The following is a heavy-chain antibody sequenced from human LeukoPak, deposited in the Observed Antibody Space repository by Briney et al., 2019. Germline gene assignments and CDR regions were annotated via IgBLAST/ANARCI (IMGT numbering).Heavy chain of an antibody. CDR3: TTQRAGAFDY. D-gene: IGHD3-10*01. CDR1: GITFSNAW. V-gene: IGHV3-15*01. Sequence: PGGSLRLSCAASGITFSNAWMTWVRRAPGKGLEWVGRILSKTDGGTANYAAPVKGRFTISRDDSKDTVYLQMNSLKSEDTAAYYCTTQRAGAFDYWGQGTLVTVSS. CDR2: ILSKTDGGTA. J-gene: IGHJ4*02.